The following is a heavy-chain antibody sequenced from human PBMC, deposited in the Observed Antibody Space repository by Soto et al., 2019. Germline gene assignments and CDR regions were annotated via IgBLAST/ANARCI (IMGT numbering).Heavy chain of an antibody. D-gene: IGHD3-22*01. CDR3: ARSTPYYYDSSGYYYPRSLGY. J-gene: IGHJ4*02. V-gene: IGHV1-69*13. CDR2: IMPIFGTA. CDR1: GGTFSRYA. Sequence: ASVKVSCKASGGTFSRYAISWVRQAPGQGLEWMGGIMPIFGTANYAQKFQGRVTITADESTSTAYMELSSLRSEDTAVYYCARSTPYYYDSSGYYYPRSLGYWGQGTLVTVSS.